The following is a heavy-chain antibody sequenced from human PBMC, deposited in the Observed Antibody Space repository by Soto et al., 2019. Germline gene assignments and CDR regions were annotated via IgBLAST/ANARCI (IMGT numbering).Heavy chain of an antibody. Sequence: QVQVVESGGGVVQPGRSLRLSCAASGFTFSSYGVQWVRQAPGKGLEWVTVISYDGSNKYYADSVKGRFTISRDNSKNTLYLQMDSLRAEDTAVSYCAKDTYYHDSSGYYVFDYWGQGTLVTVSS. CDR1: GFTFSSYG. CDR2: ISYDGSNK. D-gene: IGHD3-22*01. CDR3: AKDTYYHDSSGYYVFDY. V-gene: IGHV3-30*18. J-gene: IGHJ4*02.